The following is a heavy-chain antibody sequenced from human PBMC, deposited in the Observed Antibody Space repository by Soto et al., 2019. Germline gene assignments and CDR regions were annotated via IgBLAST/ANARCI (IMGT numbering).Heavy chain of an antibody. Sequence: TSETLSLTCTVSGGSISSSSYYWGWIRQPPGKGLEWIGSIYYSGSTYYYAATKSRCTISVGTSKNQSSLMRSFVTAADTAVYYCARHPIWALGIGNVKKGGMDVWGRGTTVTVSS. V-gene: IGHV4-39*01. CDR1: GGSISSSSYY. CDR2: IYYSGST. D-gene: IGHD3-16*01. J-gene: IGHJ6*02. CDR3: ARHPIWALGIGNVKKGGMDV.